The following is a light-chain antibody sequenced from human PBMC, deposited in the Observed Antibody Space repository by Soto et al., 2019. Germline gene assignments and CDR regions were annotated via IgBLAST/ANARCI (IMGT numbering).Light chain of an antibody. V-gene: IGKV3-11*01. J-gene: IGKJ4*01. CDR1: QSINRH. CDR2: DAS. Sequence: EIVLTQSPATLSLSPGERATLSCRASQSINRHLDWYQQKPGQAPRLLILDASDRATGIPARFSGSGSGTEFTLTISSLEPEDFAVYYCQQRSNWPTVTFGGGTKVDIX. CDR3: QQRSNWPTVT.